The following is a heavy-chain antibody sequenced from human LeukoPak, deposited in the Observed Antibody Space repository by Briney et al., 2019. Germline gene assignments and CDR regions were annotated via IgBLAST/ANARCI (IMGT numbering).Heavy chain of an antibody. J-gene: IGHJ4*02. D-gene: IGHD6-19*01. V-gene: IGHV3-53*01. Sequence: GGSLRLSCAASGFTVSSNYMSWVRQAPGKGLEWVSVIYSGGSTYYADSVKGRFTISRHNSKNTLYLQMNSLRAEDTAVYYCARELFGYSSGWYGGYWGQGTLVTVSS. CDR2: IYSGGST. CDR1: GFTVSSNY. CDR3: ARELFGYSSGWYGGY.